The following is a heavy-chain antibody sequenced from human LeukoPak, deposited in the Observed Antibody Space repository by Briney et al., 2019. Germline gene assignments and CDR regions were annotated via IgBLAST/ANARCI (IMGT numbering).Heavy chain of an antibody. Sequence: PGGSQRLSCAASGFTFSSYGMSWVRQAPGKGLEWVSVISGSGDITYYADSVKGRFTVSRDNPKNTVYVQMNSLRAEDTAMYYCARGPYFGSGSHFSYNGMDVWGRGTTVTVSS. CDR2: ISGSGDIT. V-gene: IGHV3-23*01. CDR3: ARGPYFGSGSHFSYNGMDV. D-gene: IGHD3-10*01. CDR1: GFTFSSYG. J-gene: IGHJ6*02.